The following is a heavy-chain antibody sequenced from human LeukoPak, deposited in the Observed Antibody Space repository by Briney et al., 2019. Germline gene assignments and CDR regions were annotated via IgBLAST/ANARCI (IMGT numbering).Heavy chain of an antibody. Sequence: SETLSLTCTVSGGSISSSSYYWGWIRQPPGKGLEWIGSIYYSGSTYYNPSLNSRVTISVDTSKNHFSLKLSSVTAADTAVYYCARVPLRLGLGYTFDIWGQGTMVTVSS. V-gene: IGHV4-39*07. D-gene: IGHD3-16*01. J-gene: IGHJ3*02. CDR3: ARVPLRLGLGYTFDI. CDR2: IYYSGST. CDR1: GGSISSSSYY.